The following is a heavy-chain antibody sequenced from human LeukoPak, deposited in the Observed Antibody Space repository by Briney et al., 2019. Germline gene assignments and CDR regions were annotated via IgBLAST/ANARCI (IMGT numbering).Heavy chain of an antibody. CDR2: ISSSSSTI. D-gene: IGHD4-11*01. V-gene: IGHV3-48*01. CDR3: ARDLYSNHGGY. CDR1: GFTFSSYS. Sequence: GESLRLSCATSGFTFSSYSMSWVRQAPGKGLEWVSYISSSSSTIYYADSVKGRFTISRDNAKNSLYLQMNSLRAEDTAVYSCARDLYSNHGGYWGQGTLVTVSS. J-gene: IGHJ4*02.